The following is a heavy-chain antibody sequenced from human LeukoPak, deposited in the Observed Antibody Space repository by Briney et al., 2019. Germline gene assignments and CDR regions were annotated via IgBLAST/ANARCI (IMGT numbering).Heavy chain of an antibody. CDR1: GFSVSSNY. CDR2: ISSSSSYI. Sequence: GGSLRLSCAVSGFSVSSNYINWVRQAPGKGLEWVSSISSSSSYIYYADSVKGRFTISRDNAKNSLYLQMNSLRAEDTAVYYCARALPSPLYSGSYADAFDIWGQGTMVTVSS. CDR3: ARALPSPLYSGSYADAFDI. V-gene: IGHV3-21*01. D-gene: IGHD1-26*01. J-gene: IGHJ3*02.